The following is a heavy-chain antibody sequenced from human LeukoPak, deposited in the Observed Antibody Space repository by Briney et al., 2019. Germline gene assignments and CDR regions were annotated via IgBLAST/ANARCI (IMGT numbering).Heavy chain of an antibody. Sequence: KTSETLSLTCTVAGGSISSGSYYWSWIRQPAGKGLEWIGRIYTSGSTNYNPSLKSRVTISVDTSNNQFSLKLSSVTAADTAVYYCARGDDYSEGNWFDPWGQGTLVTVSS. J-gene: IGHJ5*02. CDR2: IYTSGST. CDR3: ARGDDYSEGNWFDP. D-gene: IGHD4-11*01. CDR1: GGSISSGSYY. V-gene: IGHV4-61*02.